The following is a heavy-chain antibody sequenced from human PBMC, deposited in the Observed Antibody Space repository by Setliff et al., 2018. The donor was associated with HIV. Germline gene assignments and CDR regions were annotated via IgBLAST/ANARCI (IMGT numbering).Heavy chain of an antibody. CDR1: GFSFSNSW. CDR2: IKEDGREK. V-gene: IGHV3-7*03. CDR3: ATPGGDCY. D-gene: IGHD2-21*02. J-gene: IGHJ4*02. Sequence: PGGSLRLSCAASGFSFSNSWMTWVRQAPGKGLEWVATIKEDGREKYYVGSVKGRFTISRDNAKNTLYLQMNSLRAEDTAIYYCATPGGDCYWGQGAMVTVSS.